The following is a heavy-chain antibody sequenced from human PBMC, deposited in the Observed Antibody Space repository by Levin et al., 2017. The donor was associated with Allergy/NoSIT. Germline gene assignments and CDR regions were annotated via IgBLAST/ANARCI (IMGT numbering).Heavy chain of an antibody. V-gene: IGHV3-30*18. CDR3: AKDTQQWLVTGWFDP. CDR1: GFTFSSYG. J-gene: IGHJ5*02. D-gene: IGHD6-19*01. Sequence: PGGSLRLSCAASGFTFSSYGMHWVRQAPGKGLEWMAAISYDGSSKYYADSVKGRFTLSRDNSKNTLYLQMNTLRGEDTAVYYCAKDTQQWLVTGWFDPWGQGTLVTVSS. CDR2: ISYDGSSK.